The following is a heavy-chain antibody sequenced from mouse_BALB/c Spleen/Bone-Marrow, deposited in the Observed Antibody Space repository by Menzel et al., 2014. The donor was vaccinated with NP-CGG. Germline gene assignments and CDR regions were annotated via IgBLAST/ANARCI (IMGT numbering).Heavy chain of an antibody. V-gene: IGHV1-69*02. CDR1: GYTFTNFW. Sequence: QVQLQQSGAELVRPGASVKLSCKASGYTFTNFWINWVKQRPGQGLEWIGNIYPSDSYTNYNQKFKDKATLTVDKSSITAYMQLSSPTSEDSAVYYCTRWLPYAMDYWSQGTSVTVSS. D-gene: IGHD2-2*01. J-gene: IGHJ4*01. CDR2: IYPSDSYT. CDR3: TRWLPYAMDY.